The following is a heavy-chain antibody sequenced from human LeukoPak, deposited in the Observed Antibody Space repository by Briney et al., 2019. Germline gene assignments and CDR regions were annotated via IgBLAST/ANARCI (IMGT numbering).Heavy chain of an antibody. J-gene: IGHJ6*03. V-gene: IGHV4-61*02. D-gene: IGHD3/OR15-3a*01. CDR1: GGSISSNSYY. CDR3: ARDRGLDYMDV. CDR2: IYTSGST. Sequence: SETLSLTCTVSGGSISSNSYYWSWIRQPAGKGLEWIGRIYTSGSTNYNPSLKSRVTMSVDTSKNQFSLKLSSVTAADTAVYYCARDRGLDYMDVWGKGTTVTISS.